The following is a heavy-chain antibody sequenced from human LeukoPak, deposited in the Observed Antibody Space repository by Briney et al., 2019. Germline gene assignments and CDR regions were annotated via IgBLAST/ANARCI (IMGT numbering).Heavy chain of an antibody. J-gene: IGHJ5*02. CDR2: TSMSGSTI. Sequence: KPGGFLRLSCAASGFTFRDYYMSWISQAPGKGLGWVLYTSMSGSTIYYADSVKGRFTISRDNAKNSLYLQMNSLRAEDTAVYYCARDPPLSNYVEAGEREGRFDPWGQGTLVTVSS. CDR3: ARDPPLSNYVEAGEREGRFDP. V-gene: IGHV3-11*04. D-gene: IGHD4-11*01. CDR1: GFTFRDYY.